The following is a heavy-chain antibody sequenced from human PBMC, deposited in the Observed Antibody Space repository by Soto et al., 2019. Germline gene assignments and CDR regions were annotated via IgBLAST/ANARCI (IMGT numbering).Heavy chain of an antibody. CDR3: ARTSYVDIVATRQFDY. Sequence: QVQLQQWGAGLLKPSETLSLTCAVYGGSFSGYYWRWIRQPPGKGLEWIGEINHSGSTNYNPSLKSRVTISVDTSKNQFSLKLSSVTAADTAVYYCARTSYVDIVATRQFDYWGQGTLFNVSS. V-gene: IGHV4-34*01. CDR2: INHSGST. D-gene: IGHD5-12*01. CDR1: GGSFSGYY. J-gene: IGHJ4*02.